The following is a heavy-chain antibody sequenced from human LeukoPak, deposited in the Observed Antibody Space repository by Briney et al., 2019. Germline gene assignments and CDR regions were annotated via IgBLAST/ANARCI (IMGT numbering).Heavy chain of an antibody. CDR1: GGTFSSYT. V-gene: IGHV1-69*04. CDR2: IIPILGIA. D-gene: IGHD3-3*01. Sequence: GASVKVSCKASGGTFSSYTISWVRQAPGQGLEWMGRIIPILGIANYAQKSQGRVTITADKSTSTAYMELSSLRSEDTAVYYCARDRSIFGQSLRYNWFDPWGQGTLVTVSS. J-gene: IGHJ5*02. CDR3: ARDRSIFGQSLRYNWFDP.